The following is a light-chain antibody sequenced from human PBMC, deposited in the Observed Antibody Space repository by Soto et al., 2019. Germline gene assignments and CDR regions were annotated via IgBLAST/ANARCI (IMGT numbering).Light chain of an antibody. J-gene: IGLJ2*01. Sequence: QSVLTQPPSVSGAPGQRVTISCTGSSSNIGAGYDVHWYQQLPGTAAKLIIYGNSNRPSGVPDRFSGSKSATSASLAITGLQSEDEADYYCQSYDSSLSGVVFGGGTKLTVL. V-gene: IGLV1-40*01. CDR2: GNS. CDR1: SSNIGAGYD. CDR3: QSYDSSLSGVV.